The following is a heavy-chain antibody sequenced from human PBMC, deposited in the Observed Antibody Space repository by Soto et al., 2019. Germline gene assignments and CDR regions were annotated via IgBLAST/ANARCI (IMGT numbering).Heavy chain of an antibody. CDR2: IDWDDDK. D-gene: IGHD3-22*01. Sequence: SGHTLVNPTQTLTLTCTFSGFSLSTSGMCVSWIRQPPGKALEWLALIDWDDDKYYSTSLKTRLTISKDTSKNQVVLTMTNMDPVDTATYYCARITYYYDSSGHPTLDYWGQGTLVTVSS. V-gene: IGHV2-70*01. J-gene: IGHJ4*02. CDR3: ARITYYYDSSGHPTLDY. CDR1: GFSLSTSGMC.